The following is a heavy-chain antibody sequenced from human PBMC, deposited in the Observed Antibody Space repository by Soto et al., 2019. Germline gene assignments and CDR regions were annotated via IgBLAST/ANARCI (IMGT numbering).Heavy chain of an antibody. V-gene: IGHV1-69*01. D-gene: IGHD2-21*01. Sequence: QVQLEQSGPEVKRPGTSVKVSCKASGGAFGRYSVSWVRQSPGQGLEWIGGVIPVCNTSNYSLKFQGRVAILADLSTNTVFMELRSLRSEDTALYYCARGDEMTAVSIFEYWGQGTLVTVSS. CDR1: GGAFGRYS. J-gene: IGHJ4*02. CDR3: ARGDEMTAVSIFEY. CDR2: VIPVCNTS.